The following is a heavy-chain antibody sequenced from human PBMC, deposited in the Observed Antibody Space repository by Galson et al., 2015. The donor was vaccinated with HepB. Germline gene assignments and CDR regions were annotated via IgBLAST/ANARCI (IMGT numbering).Heavy chain of an antibody. V-gene: IGHV3-48*02. CDR3: ARVYFGSGSSSAYWYFDL. CDR2: ISSTGTTM. Sequence: SLRLSCAASGVTVSSYTVNWVRGSPGKGLEGVSYISSTGTTMYYADSAKGRFTISRDNAQNSLYLQMNSLRDEDTAVYYCARVYFGSGSSSAYWYFDLWGRGALVTVSS. J-gene: IGHJ2*01. CDR1: GVTVSSYT. D-gene: IGHD3-10*01.